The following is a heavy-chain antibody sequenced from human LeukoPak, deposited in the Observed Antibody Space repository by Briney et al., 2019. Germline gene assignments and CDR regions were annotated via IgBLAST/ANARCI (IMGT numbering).Heavy chain of an antibody. Sequence: GGSLRLSCAASGFTFDDYAMHWVRQAPGKGLEWVSGISWNSGSIGYADSVKGRFTISRDNAKNSLYLQMNSLRAEDTALYYCAKARPEIAAAGTRYSWYFDLWGRGTLVTVSS. CDR2: ISWNSGSI. CDR3: AKARPEIAAAGTRYSWYFDL. J-gene: IGHJ2*01. CDR1: GFTFDDYA. V-gene: IGHV3-9*01. D-gene: IGHD6-13*01.